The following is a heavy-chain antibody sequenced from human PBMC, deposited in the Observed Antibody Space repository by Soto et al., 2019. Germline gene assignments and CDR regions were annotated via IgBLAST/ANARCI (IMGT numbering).Heavy chain of an antibody. V-gene: IGHV4-34*01. CDR1: GGSFSGYY. CDR2: INHSGST. CDR3: ARGGGIAARYWYY. D-gene: IGHD6-6*01. J-gene: IGHJ4*02. Sequence: QVQLQQWGAGLLKPSETLSLTCAVYGGSFSGYYWSWIRQPPGKGLEWIGEINHSGSTNYNPSLKSRVTISVDTSKNQFSLKLSSVTAADTAVYYCARGGGIAARYWYYWGQGTLVTVSS.